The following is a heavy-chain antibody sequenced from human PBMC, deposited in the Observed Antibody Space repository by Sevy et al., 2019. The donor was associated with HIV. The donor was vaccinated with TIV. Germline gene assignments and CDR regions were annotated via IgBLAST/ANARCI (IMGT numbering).Heavy chain of an antibody. Sequence: SETLSLTCTVSGGSISISSYYWGWIRQPSGKGLEWIGSFFYSESTYYNPSLKSRVTISVDTSKNQFSLKLSSVTAADTAVYYCARAFRAVAGSYYFDYWGQGTLVTVSS. CDR3: ARAFRAVAGSYYFDY. V-gene: IGHV4-39*01. CDR1: GGSISISSYY. D-gene: IGHD6-19*01. CDR2: FFYSEST. J-gene: IGHJ4*02.